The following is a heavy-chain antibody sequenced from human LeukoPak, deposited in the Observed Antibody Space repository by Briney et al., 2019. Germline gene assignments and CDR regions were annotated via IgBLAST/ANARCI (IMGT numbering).Heavy chain of an antibody. Sequence: SETLSLTCTVSGYSISSGYYWGWIRQPPGKGLEWIGSIYHSGSTYYNPSLKSRVTISVDTSKNQFSLKLSSVTAADTAVYYCAREDSGYHLDYWGQGTLVTVSS. CDR2: IYHSGST. CDR1: GYSISSGYY. D-gene: IGHD5-12*01. V-gene: IGHV4-38-2*02. CDR3: AREDSGYHLDY. J-gene: IGHJ4*02.